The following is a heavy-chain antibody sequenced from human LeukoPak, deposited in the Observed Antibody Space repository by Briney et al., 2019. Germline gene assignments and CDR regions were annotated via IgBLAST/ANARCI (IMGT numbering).Heavy chain of an antibody. CDR2: ISAYTGNT. J-gene: IGHJ5*02. V-gene: IGHV1-18*01. Sequence: APVKVSCKTSGHTLTSYGISRVRQAPGQGLEWMGWISAYTGNTNYAQKLQGRVTMTTDTSTTTAYTELRSLRYHETAAYFCASFGQVVPAASNWFDPWGQGTLVTASS. CDR1: GHTLTSYG. CDR3: ASFGQVVPAASNWFDP. D-gene: IGHD2-2*01.